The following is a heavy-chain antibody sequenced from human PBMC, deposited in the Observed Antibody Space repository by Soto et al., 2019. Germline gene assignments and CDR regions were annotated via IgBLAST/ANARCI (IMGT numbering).Heavy chain of an antibody. J-gene: IGHJ6*02. CDR1: GGTFSRYT. Sequence: QVQLVQSGAEVKKPGSSVKVSCKASGGTFSRYTFTWVRQAPGQGLEWMGRIIPILDIPNYAQNFQGRVPITADKSTSTAYMERSSLTSDDTAVYYCASHFTGVLVLGTSPPGGDNYGWDVWGQGTTVTVSS. V-gene: IGHV1-69*02. CDR3: ASHFTGVLVLGTSPPGGDNYGWDV. CDR2: IIPILDIP. D-gene: IGHD2-8*02.